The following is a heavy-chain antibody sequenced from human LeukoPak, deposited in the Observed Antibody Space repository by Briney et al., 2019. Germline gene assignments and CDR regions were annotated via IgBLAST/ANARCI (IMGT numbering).Heavy chain of an antibody. J-gene: IGHJ5*02. CDR1: GASISSYY. D-gene: IGHD4-11*01. CDR3: ARLRLQNWFDP. V-gene: IGHV4-59*06. CDR2: IYYSGST. Sequence: SETLSLTCTVSGASISSYYWSWIRQPAGKGLEWIGYIYYSGSTYYNPSLKSRVTISVDTSKNQFSLKLSSVTAADTAVYYCARLRLQNWFDPWGQGTLVTVSS.